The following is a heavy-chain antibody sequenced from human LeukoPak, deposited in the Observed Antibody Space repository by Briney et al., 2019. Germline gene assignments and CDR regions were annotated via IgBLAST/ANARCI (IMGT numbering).Heavy chain of an antibody. CDR3: VRSKGGQYYFDY. D-gene: IGHD2-15*01. V-gene: IGHV3-23*01. CDR2: ISGSGGST. CDR1: GFTFSSYA. Sequence: GGSLRLSRAASGFTFSSYAMSWVRQAPGKGLEWVSAISGSGGSTYYADSVKGRFTISRDNSKNTLYLQMNSLRAEDTAVYYCVRSKGGQYYFDYWGQGTLATVSS. J-gene: IGHJ4*02.